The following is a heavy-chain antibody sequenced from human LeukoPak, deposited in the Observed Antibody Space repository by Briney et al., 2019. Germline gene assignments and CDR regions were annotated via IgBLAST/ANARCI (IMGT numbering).Heavy chain of an antibody. CDR2: ISLNSGSI. Sequence: GGSLRLSCAASGFTFDDYAMHWVRQAPGKGLEWVSGISLNSGSIGYADSVKGRFTISRDNAKNSLYLQMNSLRAEDTALYYCAKAGSGWYEDYFDYWGQGTLVTVSS. D-gene: IGHD6-19*01. CDR3: AKAGSGWYEDYFDY. J-gene: IGHJ4*02. V-gene: IGHV3-9*01. CDR1: GFTFDDYA.